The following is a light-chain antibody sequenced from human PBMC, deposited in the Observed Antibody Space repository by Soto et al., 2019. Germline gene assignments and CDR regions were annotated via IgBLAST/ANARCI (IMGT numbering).Light chain of an antibody. CDR1: QVIRSY. V-gene: IGKV1-8*01. J-gene: IGKJ1*01. CDR2: AAS. Sequence: AIRMTQSPSSFSASTGDRVTITCRASQVIRSYLAWYQQKPGKAPKLLIYAASTLQSGVPSRFSGCGSGTDVSLTLSCLQSEDFATYYCQKYYSDPWTFGQGTKVAIK. CDR3: QKYYSDPWT.